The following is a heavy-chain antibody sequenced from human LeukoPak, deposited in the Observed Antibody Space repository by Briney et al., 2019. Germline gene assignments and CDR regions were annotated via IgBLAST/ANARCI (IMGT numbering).Heavy chain of an antibody. CDR3: AKWRGYSSGWSGPFDD. J-gene: IGHJ4*01. D-gene: IGHD6-19*01. CDR2: IDPNSGGT. V-gene: IGHV1-2*02. CDR1: GYTFTGNH. Sequence: ASVKVSGKASGYTFTGNHMHWVRQAPGQGLEWMGWIDPNSGGTNYAQKFQGRVTVTRDTSISTAYMELSRLKSDDTAVYYCAKWRGYSSGWSGPFDDWGQGTLVTVSS.